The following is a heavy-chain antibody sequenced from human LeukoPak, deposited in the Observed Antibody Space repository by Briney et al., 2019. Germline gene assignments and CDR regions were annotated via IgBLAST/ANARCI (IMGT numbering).Heavy chain of an antibody. Sequence: GGSLRLSCAASGFTFSSYSMNWVRQAPGKGLEWVSSISSSSSNIYYADSVKGRFTISRDNTKNSLYLQMNSLRVEDTAVYYCARCTTGRTFGSLREIKRSREIDYWGQGTLVTVSS. CDR3: ARCTTGRTFGSLREIKRSREIDY. J-gene: IGHJ4*02. CDR2: ISSSSSNI. CDR1: GFTFSSYS. D-gene: IGHD1-1*01. V-gene: IGHV3-21*01.